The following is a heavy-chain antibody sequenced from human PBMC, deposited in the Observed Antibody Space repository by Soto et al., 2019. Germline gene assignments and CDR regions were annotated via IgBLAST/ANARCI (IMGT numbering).Heavy chain of an antibody. Sequence: QVQLVQSGAEVKKPGASVKVSCKASGYTFTGYYMHWVRQAPGQGLEWMGWINPNSGGTNYAQKFQGWVTMTRDTSISTSYMELSRLRSDDTAVYYCARGVHTYYDFWSGYPYYFDYWGQGTLVTVSS. CDR3: ARGVHTYYDFWSGYPYYFDY. D-gene: IGHD3-3*01. J-gene: IGHJ4*02. V-gene: IGHV1-2*04. CDR1: GYTFTGYY. CDR2: INPNSGGT.